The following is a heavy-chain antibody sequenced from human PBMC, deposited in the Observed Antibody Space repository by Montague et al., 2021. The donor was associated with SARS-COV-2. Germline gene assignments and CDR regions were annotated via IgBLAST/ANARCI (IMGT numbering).Heavy chain of an antibody. CDR3: ARLGDGIVPSPILGLGPYYSFYYMDV. J-gene: IGHJ6*03. CDR2: ISQSGNT. V-gene: IGHV4-34*01. Sequence: SETLSLTCAVSGGSLSRYYWSWIRQPPGKGLEWIGEISQSGNTKYNPSPQSRVSISLDTSRNQFSLKVSSVTAADTAIYYCARLGDGIVPSPILGLGPYYSFYYMDVWGKGTTVTVSS. D-gene: IGHD2-2*02. CDR1: GGSLSRYY.